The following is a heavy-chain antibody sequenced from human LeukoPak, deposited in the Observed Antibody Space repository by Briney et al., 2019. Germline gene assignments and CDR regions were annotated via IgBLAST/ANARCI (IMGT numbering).Heavy chain of an antibody. V-gene: IGHV4-30-4*01. D-gene: IGHD5-12*01. CDR2: IYYSGST. CDR1: GGSISSGDYY. Sequence: SETLSLTCTVSGGSISSGDYYWSWIRQPPGKGLEWIGYIYYSGSTYYNPSLKSRVTISVDRSKNQFSLKLSSVTAADTAVYYCARVSGYDTIDYWGQGTLVTVSS. CDR3: ARVSGYDTIDY. J-gene: IGHJ4*02.